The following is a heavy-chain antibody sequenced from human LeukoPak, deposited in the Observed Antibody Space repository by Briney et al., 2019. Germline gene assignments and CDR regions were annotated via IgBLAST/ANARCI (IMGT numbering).Heavy chain of an antibody. CDR1: GGSISSGSYY. V-gene: IGHV4-30-2*01. CDR3: ASSSQYGKNWFDP. D-gene: IGHD6-13*01. Sequence: SETLSLTCTVSGGSISSGSYYWSWIRQPPGKGLEWIGYIYHSGSTYYNPSLKSRVTISVDRSKNQFSLKLSSVTAADTAVYYCASSSQYGKNWFDPWGQGTLVTVSS. J-gene: IGHJ5*02. CDR2: IYHSGST.